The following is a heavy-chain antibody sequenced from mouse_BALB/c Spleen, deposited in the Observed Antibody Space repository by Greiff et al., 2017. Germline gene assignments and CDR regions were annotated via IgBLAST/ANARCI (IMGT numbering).Heavy chain of an antibody. V-gene: IGHV3-2*02. J-gene: IGHJ3*01. D-gene: IGHD2-4*01. CDR1: GYSITSDYA. CDR2: ISYSGST. Sequence: DVKLQESGPGLVKPSQSLSLTCTVTGYSITSDYAWNWIRQFPGNKLEWMGYISYSGSTSYNPSLKSRISITRDTSKNQFFLQLNSVTTEDTATYYCARDYDYSWFAYWGQGTLVTVSA. CDR3: ARDYDYSWFAY.